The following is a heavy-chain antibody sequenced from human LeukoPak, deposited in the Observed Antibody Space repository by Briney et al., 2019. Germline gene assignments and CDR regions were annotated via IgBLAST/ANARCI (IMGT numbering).Heavy chain of an antibody. CDR3: ARDLYVDIVPPSGMDV. J-gene: IGHJ6*02. V-gene: IGHV3-23*01. Sequence: GGSLRLSCTAWGFIFSTCPVMGLRQSPGGGGEGVSSMSGGGGTTYCADSVKCRSTISRDNSKNTLYLQMNSLRAEDTAVYYCARDLYVDIVPPSGMDVWGQGTPVTAS. CDR2: MSGGGGTT. D-gene: IGHD5-12*01. CDR1: GFIFSTCP.